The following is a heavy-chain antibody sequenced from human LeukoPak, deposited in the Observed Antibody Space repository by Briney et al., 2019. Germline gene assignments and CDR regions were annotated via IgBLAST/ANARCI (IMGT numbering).Heavy chain of an antibody. CDR3: AAAYFGVDQYYYGMDV. CDR1: GFTFSTYA. V-gene: IGHV3-23*01. D-gene: IGHD3-3*01. Sequence: GGSLRLSCAASGFTFSTYAMSWVRQAPGKGLEWVSAISRDGGSTHYADSVKGRFTISRDTSKHTLYLQMNSLRAEDTAVYYCAAAYFGVDQYYYGMDVWGQGTTVTVSS. CDR2: ISRDGGST. J-gene: IGHJ6*02.